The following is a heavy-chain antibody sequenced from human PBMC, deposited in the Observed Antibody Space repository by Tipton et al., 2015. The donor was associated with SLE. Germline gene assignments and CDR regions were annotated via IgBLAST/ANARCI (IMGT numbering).Heavy chain of an antibody. CDR3: AIAAAGSDAFDI. J-gene: IGHJ3*02. CDR1: GGSISSYY. D-gene: IGHD6-13*01. V-gene: IGHV4-59*01. Sequence: TLSLTCTVSGGSISSYYWSWTRQPPGKGLEWIGYSYYSGSTNYNPPLKSRVTISVDTSKNQFSLKLSSVTAADTAVYYCAIAAAGSDAFDIWGQGTMVTVSS. CDR2: SYYSGST.